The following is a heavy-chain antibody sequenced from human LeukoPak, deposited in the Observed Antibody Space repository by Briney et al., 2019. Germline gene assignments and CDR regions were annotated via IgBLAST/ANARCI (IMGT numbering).Heavy chain of an antibody. D-gene: IGHD2-2*01. J-gene: IGHJ4*02. Sequence: ASVKVSCRASGYTFTDYYMHWLRQAPGQGLEWMGWINPNSGVTNYAQKFHGRVTLTRDTSIGTAYMDLTRLTSDDTAVYYCARLPGANIVVVPAAPDCWGQGTLVTVSS. V-gene: IGHV1-2*02. CDR3: ARLPGANIVVVPAAPDC. CDR2: INPNSGVT. CDR1: GYTFTDYY.